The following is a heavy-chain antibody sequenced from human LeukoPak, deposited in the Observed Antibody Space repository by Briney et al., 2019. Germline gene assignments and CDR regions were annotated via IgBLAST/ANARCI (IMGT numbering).Heavy chain of an antibody. J-gene: IGHJ4*02. CDR2: ISGSGGST. V-gene: IGHV3-23*01. CDR3: AKSHDSSGYYRYLFDY. Sequence: GGSLRLSCAASGFTFSSYAMSWVRQAPGKGLEWVSAISGSGGSTYYADSVKGRITISRDNSKNTLYLQMNSLRAEDTAVYYCAKSHDSSGYYRYLFDYWGQGTLVTVSS. D-gene: IGHD3-22*01. CDR1: GFTFSSYA.